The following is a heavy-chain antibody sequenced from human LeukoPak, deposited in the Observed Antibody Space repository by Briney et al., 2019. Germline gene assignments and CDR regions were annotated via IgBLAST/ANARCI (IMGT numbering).Heavy chain of an antibody. CDR1: GGSISSSTYY. CDR3: ARPQPYSSSWDGWFDP. Sequence: SETLSLTCTVSGGSISSSTYYWDWIRQSPAKGLEWIGGIYHNGVTYYNPSLKSRVTISVDTSKNQFSLKLSSVTAADTAVYYCARPQPYSSSWDGWFDPWGQGTLVTVSS. D-gene: IGHD6-13*01. J-gene: IGHJ5*02. CDR2: IYHNGVT. V-gene: IGHV4-39*07.